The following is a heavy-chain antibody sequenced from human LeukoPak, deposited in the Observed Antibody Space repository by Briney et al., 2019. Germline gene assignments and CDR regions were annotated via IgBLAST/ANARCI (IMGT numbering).Heavy chain of an antibody. CDR3: ARDRAGGLRLVEWLSAFHY. CDR1: GGSISSSSYY. V-gene: IGHV4-39*07. J-gene: IGHJ4*02. Sequence: SETLSLTCTVSGGSISSSSYYWGWLRQPPGMGLEWIGSIYYSGSTFYNPSLKSRVTISVDTSKNQFSLKLSPVTDADTAVYYCARDRAGGLRLVEWLSAFHYLGQGSLASVCS. CDR2: IYYSGST. D-gene: IGHD3-3*01.